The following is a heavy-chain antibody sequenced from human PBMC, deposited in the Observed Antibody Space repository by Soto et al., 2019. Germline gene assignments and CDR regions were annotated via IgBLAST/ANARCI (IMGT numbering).Heavy chain of an antibody. J-gene: IGHJ6*02. Sequence: LRLSCAASGFTFSGYGMHWVRQAPGKGLEWVAVIWYDGTDKYYADSVKGRFAISRENSENTLYLQINSLRVEDTAVYYCGKDRSRSLDGMGVWGQGTTVTVSS. V-gene: IGHV3-33*03. D-gene: IGHD6-13*01. CDR3: GKDRSRSLDGMGV. CDR2: IWYDGTDK. CDR1: GFTFSGYG.